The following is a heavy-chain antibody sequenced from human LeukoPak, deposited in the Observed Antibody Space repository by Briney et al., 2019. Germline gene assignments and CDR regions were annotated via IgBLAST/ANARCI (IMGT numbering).Heavy chain of an antibody. CDR2: IYYSGST. Sequence: SETLSLTCTVSGGSISSGSYYWSWIRQPPGKGLEWIGYIYYSGSTNYNPSLKSRVTISVDTSKNQFSLKLSSVTAADTAVYYCARVEVGYSYGHDYWGQGTLVTVSS. J-gene: IGHJ4*02. D-gene: IGHD5-18*01. CDR1: GGSISSGSYY. V-gene: IGHV4-61*01. CDR3: ARVEVGYSYGHDY.